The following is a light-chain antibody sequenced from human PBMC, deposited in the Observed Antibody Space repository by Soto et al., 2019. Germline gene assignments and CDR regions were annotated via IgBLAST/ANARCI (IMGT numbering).Light chain of an antibody. J-gene: IGLJ1*01. CDR2: EGT. Sequence: QSVLTQPDSVSGSPGPSITISCTGTNNLVSWYQQHSGKAHKVLVYEGTKRPSGVSNRFSGSNSGGTASLTISGLQAKDEASYFCCAYVGARSYVFGPGTKVTVL. V-gene: IGLV2-23*01. CDR1: NNL. CDR3: CAYVGARSYV.